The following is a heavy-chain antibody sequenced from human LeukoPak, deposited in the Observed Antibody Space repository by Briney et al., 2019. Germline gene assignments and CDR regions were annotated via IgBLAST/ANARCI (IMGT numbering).Heavy chain of an antibody. J-gene: IGHJ4*02. CDR3: ARRWNSGYDYEALFDY. V-gene: IGHV5-51*01. D-gene: IGHD5-12*01. Sequence: GESLKISCKGSGYSFTSYWIGWVRQMPGKGLEWMGIIYPGDSDTRYSPSFQGQVTISADKSISTAYLQWSSLKASDTAMYYCARRWNSGYDYEALFDYWGQGTLITVSS. CDR1: GYSFTSYW. CDR2: IYPGDSDT.